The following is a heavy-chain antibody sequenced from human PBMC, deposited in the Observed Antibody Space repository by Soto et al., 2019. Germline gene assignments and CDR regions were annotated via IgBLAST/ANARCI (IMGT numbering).Heavy chain of an antibody. Sequence: SETLSLTCTVSGGSVSSGRYYWSWIRQPPGKGLEWIGYIYYSGTTNYNSYLKSRLSLSVDMSKNQFSLKLASVTAADTAVYFCARSQRGRTAFTFDYWGQGALVTVPQ. V-gene: IGHV4-61*01. D-gene: IGHD3-16*01. CDR1: GGSVSSGRYY. CDR2: IYYSGTT. CDR3: ARSQRGRTAFTFDY. J-gene: IGHJ4*02.